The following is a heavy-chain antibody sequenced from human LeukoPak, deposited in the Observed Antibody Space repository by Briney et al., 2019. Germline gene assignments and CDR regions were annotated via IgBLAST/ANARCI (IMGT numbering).Heavy chain of an antibody. Sequence: PSETLSLTCTVSGGSISSGDYYWSWIRQPPGKGLEWIGYIYYSGSTYYNPSLKSRVTISVDTSKNQFSLKLSSVTAADTAAYYCARVVRSSSSWYFDYWGQGTLVTVSS. J-gene: IGHJ4*02. V-gene: IGHV4-30-4*01. CDR2: IYYSGST. CDR1: GGSISSGDYY. CDR3: ARVVRSSSSWYFDY. D-gene: IGHD6-13*01.